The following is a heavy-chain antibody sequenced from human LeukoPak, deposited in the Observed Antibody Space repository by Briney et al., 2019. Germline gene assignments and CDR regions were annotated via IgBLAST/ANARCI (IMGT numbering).Heavy chain of an antibody. Sequence: GGSLRLSCAASGFTFSSYAMSWVRKAPGKGLEWVSAFSGCGGSTYYADSVKGRFTISRDNSKNTLYLQMNSLRAEDTAVYYCAKSWQWLENFDHWGQGTLVTVSS. CDR1: GFTFSSYA. CDR2: FSGCGGST. D-gene: IGHD6-19*01. J-gene: IGHJ4*02. CDR3: AKSWQWLENFDH. V-gene: IGHV3-23*01.